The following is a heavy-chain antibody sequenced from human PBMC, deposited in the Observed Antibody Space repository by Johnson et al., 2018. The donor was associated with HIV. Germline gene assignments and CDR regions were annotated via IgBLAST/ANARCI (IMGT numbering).Heavy chain of an antibody. V-gene: IGHV3-9*01. CDR1: GFTFDNFA. Sequence: VHLVESGGGLVQPGGSLRLSCAVSGFTFDNFAMHWVRQAPGKGLEWVSSIRWDSGTIGYAASVTGRITISRDNAKISLYLQMDSLSAEYTAVYYCARARDRSSSRDAFDIWGQGTMVTVSS. CDR3: ARARDRSSSRDAFDI. CDR2: IRWDSGTI. D-gene: IGHD6-13*01. J-gene: IGHJ3*02.